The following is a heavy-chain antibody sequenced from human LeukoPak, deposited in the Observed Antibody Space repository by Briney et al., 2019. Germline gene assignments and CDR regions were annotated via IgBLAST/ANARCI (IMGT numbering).Heavy chain of an antibody. CDR2: INHSGST. CDR1: GGSFSGYY. D-gene: IGHD3-16*01. CDR3: ARGKYDYVWGSHRYYFDY. J-gene: IGHJ4*02. Sequence: SETLSLTCAVYGGSFSGYYWSWIRQPPGKGLEWIGEINHSGSTNYNPSLKSRVTISVDTSKNQFSLKLSSVTAADTAVYYCARGKYDYVWGSHRYYFDYWGQGTLVTVSS. V-gene: IGHV4-34*01.